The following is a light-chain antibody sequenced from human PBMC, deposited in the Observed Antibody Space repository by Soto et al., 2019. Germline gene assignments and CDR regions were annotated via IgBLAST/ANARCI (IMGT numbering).Light chain of an antibody. CDR1: QSVGSN. J-gene: IGKJ1*01. Sequence: EIVMTQSPATLSVSPGERATLSCRASQSVGSNLAWYQQKPGQAPRLLIYGASTRATRIPARFSGSGSGTEFTLTISSLKSEDVAIYFCQQYNNWPPDRTFGQGTKVEIK. CDR2: GAS. CDR3: QQYNNWPPDRT. V-gene: IGKV3-15*01.